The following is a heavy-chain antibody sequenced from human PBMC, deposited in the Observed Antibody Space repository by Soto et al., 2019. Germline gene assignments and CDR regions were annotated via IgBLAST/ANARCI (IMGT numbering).Heavy chain of an antibody. Sequence: SETLSLTCTVSGGSISSYYWSWIRQPPGKGLEWIGYIYYSGSTNYNPSLKSRVTISVDTSKNQFSLKLSSVTAADTAVYYCAGTLRSHDGLVWGQGTLVTVSS. J-gene: IGHJ4*02. D-gene: IGHD1-1*01. CDR3: AGTLRSHDGLV. V-gene: IGHV4-59*01. CDR2: IYYSGST. CDR1: GGSISSYY.